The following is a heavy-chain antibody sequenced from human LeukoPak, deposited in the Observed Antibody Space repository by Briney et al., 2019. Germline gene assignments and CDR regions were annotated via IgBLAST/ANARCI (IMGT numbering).Heavy chain of an antibody. D-gene: IGHD2-15*01. CDR2: IYYSGST. CDR1: GGSISSSNYC. Sequence: SETLSLTCTVSGGSISSSNYCWGWIRQPPGKGLEWIGSIYYSGSTYYNPSLKSRVTISVDTSKNQFSLKLSSVTAADTAVYYSARKSCSGGSCPHDYWGQGTLVTVSS. CDR3: ARKSCSGGSCPHDY. J-gene: IGHJ4*02. V-gene: IGHV4-39*07.